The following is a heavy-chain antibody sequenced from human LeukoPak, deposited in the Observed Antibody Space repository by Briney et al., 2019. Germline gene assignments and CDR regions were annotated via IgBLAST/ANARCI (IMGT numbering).Heavy chain of an antibody. CDR1: GFSFRSYE. D-gene: IGHD2-15*01. Sequence: GGSLRLSCAASGFSFRSYEMNWVRQAPGKGLEWVSYISGGGTTIYYADSVKGRFTISRDNAKSSLYPQMNSLRVADTAVYYCARVGLADNGAFDIWGQGTMVTVSS. V-gene: IGHV3-48*03. CDR3: ARVGLADNGAFDI. CDR2: ISGGGTTI. J-gene: IGHJ3*02.